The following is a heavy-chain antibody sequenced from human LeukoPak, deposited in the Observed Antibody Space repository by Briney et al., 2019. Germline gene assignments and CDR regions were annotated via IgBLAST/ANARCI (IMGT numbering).Heavy chain of an antibody. CDR3: ARGGFSSSWYPYYFDY. CDR2: IYYSGST. Sequence: SETLSLTCTVSGGSISSYYWSWIRQPPGKGLEWIGYIYYSGSTNYNPSLKSRVTISVDTSKNLFSLKLSSVTAADTVVYYCARGGFSSSWYPYYFDYWGQGTLVTVSS. V-gene: IGHV4-59*08. CDR1: GGSISSYY. J-gene: IGHJ4*02. D-gene: IGHD6-13*01.